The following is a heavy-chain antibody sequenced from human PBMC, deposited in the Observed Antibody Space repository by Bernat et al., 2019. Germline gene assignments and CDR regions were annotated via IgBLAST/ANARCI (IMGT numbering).Heavy chain of an antibody. V-gene: IGHV3-7*03. CDR1: GFTFSSYS. J-gene: IGHJ4*02. D-gene: IGHD7-27*01. CDR3: ARSPRTGDVDY. CDR2: INQDGSEK. Sequence: EVQLVESGGGLVKPGGSLRLSCAASGFTFSSYSMNWVRQAPGKGLEWVANINQDGSEKYYVDSVRGRFTISRDNAKNSLYLQMNSLRADDTAVYYCARSPRTGDVDYWGQGTLVTVSS.